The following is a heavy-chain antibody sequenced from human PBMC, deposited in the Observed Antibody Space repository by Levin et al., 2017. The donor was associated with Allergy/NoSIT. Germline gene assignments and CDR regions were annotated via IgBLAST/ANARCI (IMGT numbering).Heavy chain of an antibody. D-gene: IGHD5-18*01. CDR1: GYSISSGYY. CDR3: ARVREDTAMVMVYGMDV. J-gene: IGHJ6*02. Sequence: SETLSLTCAVSGYSISSGYYWGWIRQPPGKGLEWIGSIYHSGSTYYNPPLKSRVTISVDTSKHPFSLKLGSVTAADAAVYYSARVREDTAMVMVYGMDVWGQGTTVTVSS. CDR2: IYHSGST. V-gene: IGHV4-38-2*01.